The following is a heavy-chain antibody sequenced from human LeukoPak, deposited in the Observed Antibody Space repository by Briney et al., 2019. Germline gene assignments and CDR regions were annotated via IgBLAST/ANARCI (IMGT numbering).Heavy chain of an antibody. CDR1: GGSFSGYY. CDR3: AREYSSSWYVWFDP. V-gene: IGHV4-34*01. D-gene: IGHD6-13*01. J-gene: IGHJ5*02. CDR2: INHSGST. Sequence: SETLSLTCAVYGGSFSGYYWSWIRQPPEKGLEWIGEINHSGSTNYNPSLKSRVTISVDTSKNQFSLKLSSVTAADTAVYYCAREYSSSWYVWFDPWGQGTLVTVPS.